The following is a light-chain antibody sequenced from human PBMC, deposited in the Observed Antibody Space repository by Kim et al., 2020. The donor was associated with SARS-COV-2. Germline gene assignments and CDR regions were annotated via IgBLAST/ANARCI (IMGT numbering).Light chain of an antibody. CDR2: QAS. V-gene: IGKV1-5*03. Sequence: ASVDDRFTITCRASQSINTWLAWYQQKPRKAPKLLISQASNLESVVPSRFSGIGSGTEFTLTISSLQPDDFATYYCQQCKSYPLAFGGGTKVVIK. CDR1: QSINTW. J-gene: IGKJ4*01. CDR3: QQCKSYPLA.